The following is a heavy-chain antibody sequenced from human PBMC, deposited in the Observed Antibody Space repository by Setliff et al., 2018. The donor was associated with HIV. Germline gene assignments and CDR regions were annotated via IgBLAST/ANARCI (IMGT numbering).Heavy chain of an antibody. CDR3: ARRETGALYFGTFYYYGMDV. V-gene: IGHV3-23*01. J-gene: IGHJ6*02. D-gene: IGHD3-10*01. CDR2: ISGSGGST. CDR1: GGSISTSN. Sequence: PSETLSLTCAVSGGSISTSNWWSWVRQAPGKGLEWVSTISGSGGSTYYADSVKGRFTISRDNSKNTLYLQMNSLRAEDTAVYYCARRETGALYFGTFYYYGMDVWGQGTTVTVSS.